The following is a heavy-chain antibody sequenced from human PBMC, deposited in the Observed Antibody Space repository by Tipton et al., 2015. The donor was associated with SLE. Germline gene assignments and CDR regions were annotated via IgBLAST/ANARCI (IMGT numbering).Heavy chain of an antibody. CDR1: GGSFSGYY. Sequence: TLSLTCAVYGGSFSGYYWSWIRQPPGKGLEWIGSIYYSESTYYNPSLKSRVTISVDTSKNQFSLKLSSVTAADTAVYYCARHWGDGYNSYWYFDLWGRGTLVTVSS. J-gene: IGHJ2*01. D-gene: IGHD5-24*01. CDR3: ARHWGDGYNSYWYFDL. V-gene: IGHV4-34*01. CDR2: IYYSEST.